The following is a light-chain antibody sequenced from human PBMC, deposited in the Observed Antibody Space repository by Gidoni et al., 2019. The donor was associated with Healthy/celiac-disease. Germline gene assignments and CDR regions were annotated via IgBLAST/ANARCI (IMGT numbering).Light chain of an antibody. V-gene: IGKV1-39*01. CDR1: KSISSY. Sequence: DIQMTQYPSSLSASVGDRVTITCRAIKSISSYLNWYQQKPGKAPKLLIYAESSLQSGVPSRFSGSGSGTDFTLTISSLQPEDFATYYFQQSYSTPLTFGGGTKVEIK. CDR3: QQSYSTPLT. CDR2: AES. J-gene: IGKJ4*01.